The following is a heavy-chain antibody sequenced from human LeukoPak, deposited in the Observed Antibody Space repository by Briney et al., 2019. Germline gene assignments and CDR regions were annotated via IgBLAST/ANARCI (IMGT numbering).Heavy chain of an antibody. D-gene: IGHD5-24*01. CDR1: GGSVSSYY. J-gene: IGHJ4*02. Sequence: SETPSLTCTVSGGSVSSYYWSWIRQPPGKGLEWIGYIYYSGTTNYNPSLRSRVTLSVDTSKNQFSLKMSSVTAADTAVYHCARRGADMATFDYWGQGTLVTVSS. V-gene: IGHV4-59*02. CDR2: IYYSGTT. CDR3: ARRGADMATFDY.